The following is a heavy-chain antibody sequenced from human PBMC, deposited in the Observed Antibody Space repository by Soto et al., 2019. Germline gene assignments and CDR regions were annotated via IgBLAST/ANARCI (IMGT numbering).Heavy chain of an antibody. CDR2: ISGSGGST. D-gene: IGHD3-10*01. CDR3: AKTKELWFGESWFDP. J-gene: IGHJ5*02. CDR1: GFTFSSYA. Sequence: GGSLRLSCAASGFTFSSYAMSWVRQAPGKGLEWVSAISGSGGSTYYADPVKGRFTISRDNSKNTLYLQMNSLRAEDTAVYYCAKTKELWFGESWFDPWGQGTLVTVSS. V-gene: IGHV3-23*01.